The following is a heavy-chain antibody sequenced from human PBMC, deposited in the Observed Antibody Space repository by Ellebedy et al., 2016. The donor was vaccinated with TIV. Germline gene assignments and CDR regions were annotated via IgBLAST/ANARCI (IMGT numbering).Heavy chain of an antibody. Sequence: AASVKVSCKTSGYSFTNYVISWVRQAPGQGLEWMGWNSTYTGNTNYAQKLQDRVTMTTDTSTSTAYMELRSLSSDDTAVYYCARVGDGDYSGYFEYWGQGTPVTVSS. CDR3: ARVGDGDYSGYFEY. CDR1: GYSFTNYV. V-gene: IGHV1-18*04. J-gene: IGHJ4*02. D-gene: IGHD4-17*01. CDR2: NSTYTGNT.